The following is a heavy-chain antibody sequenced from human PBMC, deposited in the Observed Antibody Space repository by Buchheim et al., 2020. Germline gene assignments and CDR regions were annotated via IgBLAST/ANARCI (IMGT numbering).Heavy chain of an antibody. CDR1: GGSISSYY. D-gene: IGHD3-22*01. Sequence: QVQLQESGPGLVKPSETLSLTCTVSGGSISSYYWSWIRQPPGKGLEWIGYIYYSGSTNYNPSLKRRVTISVDTSKNQFSLKLSSVTAADTAVYYCARYYYDSSGYYSGYFDYWGQGTL. J-gene: IGHJ4*02. CDR2: IYYSGST. V-gene: IGHV4-59*08. CDR3: ARYYYDSSGYYSGYFDY.